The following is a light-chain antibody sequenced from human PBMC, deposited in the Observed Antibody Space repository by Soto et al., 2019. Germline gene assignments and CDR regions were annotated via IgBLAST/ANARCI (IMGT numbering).Light chain of an antibody. V-gene: IGKV1-39*01. J-gene: IGKJ1*01. Sequence: DIQMTQSPSSLSASVGDRVTITCRASQSISSSLNWYQQIPGKAPKLLIYASSNLHTGVPSRFSGSASGTDFTLTISSLQPEDSATYYCQQTYSNPRTFGQGTKVDIK. CDR3: QQTYSNPRT. CDR1: QSISSS. CDR2: ASS.